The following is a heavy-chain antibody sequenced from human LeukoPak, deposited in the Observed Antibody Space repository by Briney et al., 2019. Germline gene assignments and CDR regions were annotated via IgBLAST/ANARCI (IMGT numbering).Heavy chain of an antibody. CDR1: GVSFSSGDYY. V-gene: IGHV4-31*03. J-gene: IGHJ4*02. D-gene: IGHD4-23*01. CDR2: IFYVGST. CDR3: AGQGRWLYHFDY. Sequence: SQTLSLTCTVSGVSFSSGDYYWSWVRQHPGKGLEWIGYIFYVGSTYSNPSLRSRVPMSVDASKSQFSLKLSSVTAADTAVYFCAGQGRWLYHFDYWGQGTLVTVSS.